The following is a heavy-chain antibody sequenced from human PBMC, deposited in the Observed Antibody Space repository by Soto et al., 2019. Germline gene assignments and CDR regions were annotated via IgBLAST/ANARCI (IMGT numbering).Heavy chain of an antibody. CDR2: IFHDGTA. V-gene: IGHV4-4*02. J-gene: IGHJ5*02. D-gene: IGHD2-15*01. CDR1: GVSLTSGNW. Sequence: QVKLQESGPGLATPSGTLSLTCAVSGVSLTSGNWWTWVRQSPQRGLEYIGEIFHDGTANYYPSFERRVAMSVDTSRNQFSLRLSSVTAADTAVYYCARLDCSGGSCYRPLDSWFDPWGQGTLVIVSS. CDR3: ARLDCSGGSCYRPLDSWFDP.